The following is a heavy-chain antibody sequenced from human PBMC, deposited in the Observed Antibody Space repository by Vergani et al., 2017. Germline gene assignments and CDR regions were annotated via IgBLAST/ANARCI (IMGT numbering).Heavy chain of an antibody. CDR2: FNPSGGST. CDR1: GDTFISYY. V-gene: IGHV1-46*01. Sequence: QVQLVQSGAEVKKPGASVKVSCKASGDTFISYYIHWVRQAPGQGLEWMGIFNPSGGSTSYAQKFQGRVTMTRDTSTSAVYMELSSLRSEDTAVYYCASPRGNDLWSGYQLDYWGQGTLVTVSS. D-gene: IGHD3-3*01. CDR3: ASPRGNDLWSGYQLDY. J-gene: IGHJ4*02.